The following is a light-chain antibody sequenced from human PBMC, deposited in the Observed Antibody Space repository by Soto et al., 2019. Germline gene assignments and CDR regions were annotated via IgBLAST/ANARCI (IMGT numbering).Light chain of an antibody. CDR3: IHTIKAPYS. Sequence: DIVMTQSPLSLPVTPGEPASISCRSSQSLRHHNGYYYLDWYLQKPGQSPQVLIYLGSNRASGVPDRVSGSGSGTVFTLNISRVEAEDVGVYYCIHTIKAPYSFGQGTKLEIK. V-gene: IGKV2-28*01. CDR1: QSLRHHNGYYY. J-gene: IGKJ2*01. CDR2: LGS.